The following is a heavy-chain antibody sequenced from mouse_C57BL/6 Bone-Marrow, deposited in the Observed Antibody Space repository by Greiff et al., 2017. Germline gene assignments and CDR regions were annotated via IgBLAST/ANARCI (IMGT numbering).Heavy chain of an antibody. V-gene: IGHV1-81*01. CDR3: ARFYYGYDGWFAY. Sequence: VQRVESGAELARPGASVKLSCKASGYTFTSYGISWVKQRTGQGLEWIGEIYPRSGNTYYNEKVKGKATLTADKSSSTAYMELRSLTSEDSAVYFCARFYYGYDGWFAYWGQGTLVTVSA. D-gene: IGHD2-2*01. J-gene: IGHJ3*01. CDR1: GYTFTSYG. CDR2: IYPRSGNT.